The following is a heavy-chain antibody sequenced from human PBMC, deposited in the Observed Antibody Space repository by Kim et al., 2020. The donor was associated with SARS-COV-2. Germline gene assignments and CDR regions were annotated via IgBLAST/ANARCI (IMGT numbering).Heavy chain of an antibody. CDR3: ARSRYNGRDV. J-gene: IGHJ6*02. CDR2: INSDGSRT. Sequence: GGSLRLSCAVSGFTLSNYWMHWVRQAPGKGLVWVSRINSDGSRTNYADSVKGRFTISRDNAKNTLYLQMNSLRVEDTAVYYCARSRYNGRDVWGQGTTVTVSS. CDR1: GFTLSNYW. V-gene: IGHV3-74*01.